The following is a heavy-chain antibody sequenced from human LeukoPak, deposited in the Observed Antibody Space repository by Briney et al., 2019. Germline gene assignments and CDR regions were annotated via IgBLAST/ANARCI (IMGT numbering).Heavy chain of an antibody. D-gene: IGHD5-18*01. CDR2: MNPNSGNT. V-gene: IGHV1-8*02. CDR3: ASGHVDTAMVFVY. CDR1: GYTFTSYD. Sequence: ASVKVSCKASGYTFTSYDINWVRQATGQGLEWMGWMNPNSGNTGYAQKFQGRVTMTRDTSTSTVYMELSSLRSEDTAVYYCASGHVDTAMVFVYWGQGTLVTVSS. J-gene: IGHJ4*02.